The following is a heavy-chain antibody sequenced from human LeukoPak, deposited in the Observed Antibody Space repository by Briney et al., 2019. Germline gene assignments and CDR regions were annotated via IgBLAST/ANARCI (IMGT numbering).Heavy chain of an antibody. D-gene: IGHD3-22*01. CDR3: ARTNSAYYFLDAFDI. Sequence: SVKVSCKASGGTFSSYAISWVRQARGQGLEWMGGIIPIFGTANYAQKFQGRVTITTDESTSTAYMELSSLRSEDTAVYYCARTNSAYYFLDAFDIWGQGTMVTVSS. CDR1: GGTFSSYA. CDR2: IIPIFGTA. J-gene: IGHJ3*02. V-gene: IGHV1-69*05.